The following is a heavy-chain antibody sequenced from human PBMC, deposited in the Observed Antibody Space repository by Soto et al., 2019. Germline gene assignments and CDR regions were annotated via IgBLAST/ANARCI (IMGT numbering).Heavy chain of an antibody. CDR1: DGSMNSDSSY. CDR3: AGLGGYVSVGYYYLWDS. V-gene: IGHV4-39*01. D-gene: IGHD3-22*01. J-gene: IGHJ4*02. Sequence: ASETLSLTCRVSDGSMNSDSSYWGWIRQPPGKGLEWIGVINHSGSTYHNLSLKGRVTMSVDASRNQFSLKLTSMTAADTAVYYCAGLGGYVSVGYYYLWDSWGQGTLVTV. CDR2: INHSGST.